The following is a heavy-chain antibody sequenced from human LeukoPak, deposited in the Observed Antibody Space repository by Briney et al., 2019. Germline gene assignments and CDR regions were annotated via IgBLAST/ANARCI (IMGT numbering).Heavy chain of an antibody. CDR1: GFTFSSYE. V-gene: IGHV3-48*03. D-gene: IGHD3-22*01. Sequence: PGGSLRLSCAASGFTFSSYEMNWVRQAPGKGLEWVSYISSSGSTIYYADSVKGRFTISRDNAKNSLYLQMNSLRAEDTAVYYCARGPWGSNGYYQNWFDPWGQGTLVTVSS. J-gene: IGHJ5*02. CDR3: ARGPWGSNGYYQNWFDP. CDR2: ISSSGSTI.